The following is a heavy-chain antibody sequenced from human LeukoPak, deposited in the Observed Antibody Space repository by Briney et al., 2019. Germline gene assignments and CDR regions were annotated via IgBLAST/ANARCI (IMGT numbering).Heavy chain of an antibody. J-gene: IGHJ4*02. CDR1: GGSISSTTW. D-gene: IGHD6-19*01. V-gene: IGHV4-4*02. CDR2: IFHSGTT. Sequence: PSETLSLTCDVSGGSISSTTWWTWVRQPPGKGLEWIGEIFHSGTTNYNPTLKSRVTIAVDKSKNQFSLKLNSVTAADTAVYYCARGGNTGWSAFEYWGQGTLVTVSS. CDR3: ARGGNTGWSAFEY.